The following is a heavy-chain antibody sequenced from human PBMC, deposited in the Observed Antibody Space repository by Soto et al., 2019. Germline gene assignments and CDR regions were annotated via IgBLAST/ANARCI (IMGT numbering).Heavy chain of an antibody. CDR2: ILYDGSAK. CDR1: GFTFSNYG. V-gene: IGHV3-30*18. Sequence: QVQLVESGGGVVQPGRSLRLSCAASGFTFSNYGMHWVRQAPGKGLEWVAFILYDGSAKYFADSVKGRFTISRDNSKNTLDLKMNSLRAEDTAVYYCAKDRIVMIRGVMHYYGMDVWGHGTTVTVSS. J-gene: IGHJ6*02. CDR3: AKDRIVMIRGVMHYYGMDV. D-gene: IGHD3-10*01.